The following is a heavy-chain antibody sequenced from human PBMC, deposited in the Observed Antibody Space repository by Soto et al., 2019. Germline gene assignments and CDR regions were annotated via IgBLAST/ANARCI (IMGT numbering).Heavy chain of an antibody. Sequence: SETLSLTCSVSGGSVSNKTYYWSWSRQPPGKRLEWIGYVYYSGTTNYNPSLKSRVTISVDLSKNQFSLRLSSVTTADTALYYCARTTAVPNTPRSRYFFDYWGQGTLGTVSS. J-gene: IGHJ4*02. CDR2: VYYSGTT. V-gene: IGHV4-61*01. CDR1: GGSVSNKTYY. CDR3: ARTTAVPNTPRSRYFFDY. D-gene: IGHD4-17*01.